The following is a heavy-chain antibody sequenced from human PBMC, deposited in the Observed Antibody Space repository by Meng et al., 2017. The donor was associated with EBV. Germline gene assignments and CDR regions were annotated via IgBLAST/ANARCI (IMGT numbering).Heavy chain of an antibody. D-gene: IGHD1-26*01. CDR2: IRSQVDGRTA. CDR1: EFTFTSAW. V-gene: IGHV3-15*01. J-gene: IGHJ4*02. Sequence: VQLVGSGGGLVKPGESLTLSCAASEFTFTSAWMNWVRQAPGKGLEWVGRIRSQVDGRTADYSAPVKGRFTISRDDSKHTLYLQMNSLKIEDSAVYYCTTDEGGSRFWGQGTLVTVSS. CDR3: TTDEGGSRF.